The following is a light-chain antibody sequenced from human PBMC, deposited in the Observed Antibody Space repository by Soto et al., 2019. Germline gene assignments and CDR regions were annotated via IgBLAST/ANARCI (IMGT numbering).Light chain of an antibody. CDR1: NSDVGGYNY. CDR2: EVN. V-gene: IGLV2-8*01. J-gene: IGLJ1*01. CDR3: SSYAGSNWYV. Sequence: QSALTQPHSASGSPGQSVTISCTGTNSDVGGYNYVSWYQQYPGKAPKLIIYEVNERPSGVPDRFSGSKSGNTASLTVSGLQTADEADYYCSSYAGSNWYVFGTGTKLTVL.